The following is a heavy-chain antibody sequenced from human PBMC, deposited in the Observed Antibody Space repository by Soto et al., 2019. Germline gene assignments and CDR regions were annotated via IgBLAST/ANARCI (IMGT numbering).Heavy chain of an antibody. CDR3: AGGGRLRQYYYYMDD. CDR1: GGSFSGYY. CDR2: INHSGST. D-gene: IGHD4-17*01. J-gene: IGHJ6*03. V-gene: IGHV4-34*01. Sequence: QVQLQQWGAGLLKPSETLSLTCAVYGGSFSGYYWSWIRQPPGTGLEWIGEINHSGSTNYKQSLKMPVTISVDTSKNQFSLKLSYVTAADTAVYYGAGGGRLRQYYYYMDDWGKGNTITVSS.